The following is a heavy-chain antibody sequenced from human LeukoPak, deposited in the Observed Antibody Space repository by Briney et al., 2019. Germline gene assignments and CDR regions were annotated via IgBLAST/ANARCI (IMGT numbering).Heavy chain of an antibody. CDR2: ISNGNT. CDR3: VREAGYCASVCLKSNWFDP. V-gene: IGHV3-23*01. Sequence: GGSLRLSCAASGFPFCNHDMSWLRQPPGKGREWVLAISNGNTYYADSVRGRFTISRDDSKNMVYLQMNSLRVEDTARYYCVREAGYCASVCLKSNWFDPWGQGTLVTVSS. D-gene: IGHD2-21*02. J-gene: IGHJ5*02. CDR1: GFPFCNHD.